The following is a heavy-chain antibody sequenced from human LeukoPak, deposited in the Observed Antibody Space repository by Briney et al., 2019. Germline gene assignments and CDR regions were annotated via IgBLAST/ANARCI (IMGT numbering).Heavy chain of an antibody. V-gene: IGHV3-21*01. CDR1: GFTFSSYA. Sequence: GGSLRLSCAASGFTFSSYAMNWVRQAPGKGLEWVSSISSSSYIYYADSVKGRFTISRDNAKNSLYLQMNSLRAEDTAVYYCARDVIGMGKSDYWGQGTLVTVSS. J-gene: IGHJ4*02. CDR3: ARDVIGMGKSDY. CDR2: ISSSSYI. D-gene: IGHD2/OR15-2a*01.